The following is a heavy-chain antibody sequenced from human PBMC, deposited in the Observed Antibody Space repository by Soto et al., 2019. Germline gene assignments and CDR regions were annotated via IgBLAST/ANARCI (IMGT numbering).Heavy chain of an antibody. CDR2: NNAYDGNP. J-gene: IGHJ6*02. D-gene: IGHD6-6*01. V-gene: IGHV1-18*01. CDR1: GYNFTSYG. Sequence: QVQLVQSGAEVKKPGASVKVSCKASGYNFTSYGLSWVRQAPGQGLEWMGWNNAYDGNPNYAQKLQGSGTMTTHTSTSTAYMELRSLRSDDTAVYYCGRGESIGAVWGQGTTVTVSS. CDR3: GRGESIGAV.